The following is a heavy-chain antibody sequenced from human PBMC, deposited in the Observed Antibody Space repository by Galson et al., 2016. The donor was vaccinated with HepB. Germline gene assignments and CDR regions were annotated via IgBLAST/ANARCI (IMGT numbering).Heavy chain of an antibody. D-gene: IGHD2-21*02. J-gene: IGHJ4*02. CDR1: GFSFSSYG. Sequence: SLRLSCAASGFSFSSYGMHWVRQAPGKGLEWVAVIWYDGSNKYYADSVKGRFTISRDNSKNTLYLQMNSLRAEDTAGYYCATHDLPRYYFDYWGQGTLVTVSS. V-gene: IGHV3-33*01. CDR3: ATHDLPRYYFDY. CDR2: IWYDGSNK.